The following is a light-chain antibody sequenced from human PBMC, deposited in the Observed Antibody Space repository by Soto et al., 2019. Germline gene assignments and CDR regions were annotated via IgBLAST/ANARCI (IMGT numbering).Light chain of an antibody. V-gene: IGKV1-5*03. Sequence: DIQMTQSPSTLSASVGDRVTITCRASQSISIWLAWYQQKPGKAPKLLNHRASSLQSGVPSRFSGSGSGTEFTLTISSLQSYVIATYFCQQYNTYWTVGQGTKV. J-gene: IGKJ1*01. CDR1: QSISIW. CDR3: QQYNTYWT. CDR2: RAS.